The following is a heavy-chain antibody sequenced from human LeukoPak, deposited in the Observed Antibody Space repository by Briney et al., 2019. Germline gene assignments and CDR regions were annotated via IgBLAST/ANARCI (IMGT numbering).Heavy chain of an antibody. D-gene: IGHD2-8*01. CDR2: INPNSGGT. CDR1: GYTFTGYY. CDR3: ARGYCTNGVCYTVLDP. J-gene: IGHJ5*02. V-gene: IGHV1-2*02. Sequence: GASVKVSCKASGYTFTGYYMHWVRQAPGQGLEWMGWINPNSGGTNYAQKFQGRVSMTRDTSISTAYMELSRLRSDDTAVYYCARGYCTNGVCYTVLDPWGQGTLVTVSS.